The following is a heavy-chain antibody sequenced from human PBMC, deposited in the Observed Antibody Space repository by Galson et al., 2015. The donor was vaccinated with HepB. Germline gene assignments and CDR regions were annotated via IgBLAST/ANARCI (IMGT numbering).Heavy chain of an antibody. V-gene: IGHV7-4-1*02. D-gene: IGHD6-13*01. CDR3: ARDYGVGIAAASYGF. J-gene: IGHJ4*02. Sequence: SVKVSCKASGYTFTRYAMNWVRQAPGQGLEWMGWINTNSGNPTYAQGFTGRFVFSLDTSLSTAYLQISSLKAEDTAVYYCARDYGVGIAAASYGFWGQGTLVTVSS. CDR2: INTNSGNP. CDR1: GYTFTRYA.